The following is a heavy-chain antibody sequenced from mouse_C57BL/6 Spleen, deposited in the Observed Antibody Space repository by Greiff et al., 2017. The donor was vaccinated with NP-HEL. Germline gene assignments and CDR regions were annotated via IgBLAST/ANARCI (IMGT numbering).Heavy chain of an antibody. CDR2: INPSTGGT. D-gene: IGHD2-4*01. V-gene: IGHV1-42*01. CDR3: AYDYDRGSGFAC. J-gene: IGHJ3*01. CDR1: GYSFTGYY. Sequence: EVQLQQSGPELVKPGASVKISCKASGYSFTGYYMNWVKQSPEKSLEWIGEINPSTGGTTYNQKFKAKATLTVDKSSSTAYMQLKSLTSEDSAVYYCAYDYDRGSGFACWGQGTLVTVSA.